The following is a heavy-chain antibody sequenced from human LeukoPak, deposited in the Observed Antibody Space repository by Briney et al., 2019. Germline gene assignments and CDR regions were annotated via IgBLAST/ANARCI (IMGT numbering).Heavy chain of an antibody. CDR2: ISSSSSTI. CDR1: GFTFSSYS. D-gene: IGHD2-2*01. CDR3: ARPYCSSTSCYKGAFDI. V-gene: IGHV3-48*01. J-gene: IGHJ3*02. Sequence: HPGGSLRLSCAASGFTFSSYSMNWVRQAPGKGLEWVSCISSSSSTIYYADSVKGRFTISRDNAKNSLYLQMNSLRAEDTAVYYCARPYCSSTSCYKGAFDIWGQGTMVTVSS.